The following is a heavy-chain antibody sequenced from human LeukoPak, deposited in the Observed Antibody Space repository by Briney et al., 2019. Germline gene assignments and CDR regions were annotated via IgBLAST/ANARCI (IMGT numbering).Heavy chain of an antibody. D-gene: IGHD2-2*02. V-gene: IGHV4-59*01. J-gene: IGHJ5*02. CDR2: IYYSGST. CDR1: GGSISSYY. CDR3: AREGGYCSSTSCYRGWFDP. Sequence: SETLALTCTVSGGSISSYYWSWIRQPPGKGLEWIGYIYYSGSTNYNPSLKSRVTISVDTSKNQFSLKLSSVTAADTAVYYCAREGGYCSSTSCYRGWFDPWGQGTLVTVSS.